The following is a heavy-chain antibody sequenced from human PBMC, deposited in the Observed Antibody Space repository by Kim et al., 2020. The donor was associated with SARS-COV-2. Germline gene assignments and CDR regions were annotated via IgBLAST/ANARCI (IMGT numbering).Heavy chain of an antibody. V-gene: IGHV4-34*01. CDR2: INYNGNT. CDR3: ARGGTVAAPRPPSPTPHRLGPYFYFYYMDV. D-gene: IGHD6-6*01. CDR1: GGSFMGNF. Sequence: SETLSLTCGISGGSFMGNFWTWIRQSPGKGLEWIGEINYNGNTNYNPSLKSRVTISGDTSKNHLSLRLTSVTAADTGVYYCARGGTVAAPRPPSPTPHRLGPYFYFYYMDVWGQGATVTVSS. J-gene: IGHJ6*03.